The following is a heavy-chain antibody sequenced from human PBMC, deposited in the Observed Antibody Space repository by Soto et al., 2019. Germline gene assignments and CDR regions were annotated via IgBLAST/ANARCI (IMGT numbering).Heavy chain of an antibody. CDR1: GGTFSSYA. V-gene: IGHV1-69*01. Sequence: QVQLVQSGAEVKKPGSSVKVSCKASGGTFSSYAISWVRQAPRQGLEWMGGIIPIFGTSNYAQKFQGRVTITADESTCTAYMELSSLRSEETAVYYCATSPLRVRCGTLYYFGYWGQGTLVSVSS. D-gene: IGHD3-10*01. J-gene: IGHJ4*02. CDR2: IIPIFGTS. CDR3: ATSPLRVRCGTLYYFGY.